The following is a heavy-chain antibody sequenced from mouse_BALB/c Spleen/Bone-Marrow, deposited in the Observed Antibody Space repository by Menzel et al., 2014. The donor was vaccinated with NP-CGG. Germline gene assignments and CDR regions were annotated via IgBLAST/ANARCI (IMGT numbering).Heavy chain of an antibody. Sequence: VQLQESGAELARPGASVWMSCKASGYTFTSYPMNWVKQRPGQGLEWIGYINPSSGYTNYNQKFRDKATLTADKSSSTAYTQLSSLTSEDSAVYYCTRRAAYYFDYWGQGTTLTVSS. CDR1: GYTFTSYP. CDR2: INPSSGYT. V-gene: IGHV1-4*01. CDR3: TRRAAYYFDY. D-gene: IGHD3-3*01. J-gene: IGHJ2*01.